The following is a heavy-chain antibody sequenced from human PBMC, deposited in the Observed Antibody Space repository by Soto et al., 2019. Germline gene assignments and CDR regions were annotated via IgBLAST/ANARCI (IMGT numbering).Heavy chain of an antibody. J-gene: IGHJ6*03. Sequence: QVQLVQSGAEVKKPGASVKVSCKASGYTFTSYYMHWVRQAPGQGLEWMGIINPSGGSTTYAQKFQRRVTMARDPSTTRVYIEQSSMRTEDAAVYYYARTKYGDYGDYYYYYMDVWGKGTTVTVSS. CDR3: ARTKYGDYGDYYYYYMDV. CDR2: INPSGGST. D-gene: IGHD4-17*01. CDR1: GYTFTSYY. V-gene: IGHV1-46*03.